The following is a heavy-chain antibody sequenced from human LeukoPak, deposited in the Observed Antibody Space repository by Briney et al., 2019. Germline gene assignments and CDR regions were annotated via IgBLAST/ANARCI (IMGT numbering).Heavy chain of an antibody. CDR2: IYPGDCDT. Sequence: GASLKISCKGSGYGFTSYWIGWGRQMPGKGLEGMGSIYPGDCDTRYSPSFQGQVTISADKSISTAYLQWSSLKASDTAMYYCARLTTSSGWCDYWGQGTLVTVSS. CDR1: GYGFTSYW. V-gene: IGHV5-51*01. CDR3: ARLTTSSGWCDY. D-gene: IGHD6-19*01. J-gene: IGHJ4*02.